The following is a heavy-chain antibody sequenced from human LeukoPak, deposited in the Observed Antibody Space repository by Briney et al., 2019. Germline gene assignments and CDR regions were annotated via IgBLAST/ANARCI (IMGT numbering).Heavy chain of an antibody. J-gene: IGHJ4*02. V-gene: IGHV3-23*01. Sequence: GGSLRLSCAASGFTFSSYAMSWVRQAPGKGLEWVSATSGSGGSTYYADSVKGRFTISRDNSKNTLYLQMNSLRAEDTAVYYCAKDKRTAAAGLDYFDYWGQGTLVTVSS. D-gene: IGHD6-13*01. CDR3: AKDKRTAAAGLDYFDY. CDR1: GFTFSSYA. CDR2: TSGSGGST.